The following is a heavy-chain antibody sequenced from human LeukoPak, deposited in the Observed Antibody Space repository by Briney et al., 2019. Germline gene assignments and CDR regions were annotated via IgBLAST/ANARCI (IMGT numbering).Heavy chain of an antibody. D-gene: IGHD2-2*01. CDR2: IRYDGSNK. Sequence: GGSLRLSCAASAFTFSSYGMHWVRQAPGKGLEWVAFIRYDGSNKYYADSVKGRFTISRDNSKNTLYLQMNSLRAEDTAVYYCAKTPAPHIVVVPAVWGQGTLVTVSS. CDR1: AFTFSSYG. CDR3: AKTPAPHIVVVPAV. V-gene: IGHV3-30*02. J-gene: IGHJ4*02.